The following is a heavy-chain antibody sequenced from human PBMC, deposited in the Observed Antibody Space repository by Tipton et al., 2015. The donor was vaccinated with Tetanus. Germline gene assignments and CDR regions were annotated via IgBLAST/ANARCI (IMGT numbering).Heavy chain of an antibody. Sequence: QLVQSGADVKKPGESLKISCQISGYNFSHYSIGWVRQMSGKGLEWVGIIDPRDSQAKYGPSFQGHVIISADKSISTTFLHWGSLTASDTAIYYCARRRSAVLSGGYHWYFDLWGRGTMVTVSS. CDR2: IDPRDSQA. D-gene: IGHD3-3*01. J-gene: IGHJ2*01. CDR1: GYNFSHYS. CDR3: ARRRSAVLSGGYHWYFDL. V-gene: IGHV5-51*01.